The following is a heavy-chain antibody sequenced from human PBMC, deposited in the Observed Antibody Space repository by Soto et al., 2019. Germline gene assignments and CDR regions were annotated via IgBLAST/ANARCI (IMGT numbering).Heavy chain of an antibody. D-gene: IGHD6-19*01. CDR1: GFTFRSYA. V-gene: IGHV3-21*01. J-gene: IGHJ4*02. CDR2: ISSTSTYT. CDR3: ARDLALAGNY. Sequence: TGGSLRLSCAASGFTFRSYAMNWVRQTQEKGLEWVSSISSTSTYTHYADSVKGRFTISRDNANNSLFLQMNSLRAEDTAIYYCARDLALAGNYWGQEALVTVSS.